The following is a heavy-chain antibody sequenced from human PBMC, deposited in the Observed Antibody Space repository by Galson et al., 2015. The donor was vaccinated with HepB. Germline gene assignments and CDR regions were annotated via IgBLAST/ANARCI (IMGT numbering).Heavy chain of an antibody. V-gene: IGHV1-18*04. CDR3: ARYSSSLYSYAMDV. CDR1: GYSFSNYG. J-gene: IGHJ6*02. D-gene: IGHD6-6*01. Sequence: SVKVSCKASGYSFSNYGFIWVRQAPGQGLEWMGWISVYNGNTDYAEKVQDRVTMTTDRSTRSAYMERRSLRSDDTAVYYCARYSSSLYSYAMDVWGQGTTVTVAS. CDR2: ISVYNGNT.